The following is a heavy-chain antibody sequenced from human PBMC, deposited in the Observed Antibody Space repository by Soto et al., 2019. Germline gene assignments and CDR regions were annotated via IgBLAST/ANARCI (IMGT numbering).Heavy chain of an antibody. J-gene: IGHJ5*02. CDR2: IYWDDDK. Sequence: QITLKESGPPLVEPTQTLTLTCTFSGFSLSTTGVGVGWIRQPQGKALEWLASIYWDDDKRYSTSLRSRLTLTKHTSNNLVVLKMTDMNPADTGTYYCAHTLYTRAYDQGWFDPWGQGTLVTVS. CDR1: GFSLSTTGVG. V-gene: IGHV2-5*02. D-gene: IGHD3-22*01. CDR3: AHTLYTRAYDQGWFDP.